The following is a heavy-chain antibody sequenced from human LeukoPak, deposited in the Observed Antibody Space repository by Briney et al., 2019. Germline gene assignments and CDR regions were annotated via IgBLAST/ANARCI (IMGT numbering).Heavy chain of an antibody. CDR1: GFTFGDYA. V-gene: IGHV3-49*04. CDR2: IRSKAYGGTT. J-gene: IGHJ4*02. CDR3: TRAIVAVAAYFDC. Sequence: PGGSLRLSCTASGFTFGDYAMSWVRQAPGKGLEWVGFIRSKAYGGTTEYAASVKGRFTISRDDSKSIAYLQMNSLKTEDTAVYYCTRAIVAVAAYFDCWGQGTLVTVSS. D-gene: IGHD6-19*01.